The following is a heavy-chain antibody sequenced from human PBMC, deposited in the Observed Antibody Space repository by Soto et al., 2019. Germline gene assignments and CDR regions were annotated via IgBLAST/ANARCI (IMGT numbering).Heavy chain of an antibody. CDR2: ISAYNGNT. CDR1: GYTFTSYG. Sequence: QVQLVQSGAEVKKPEASVKVSCKASGYTFTSYGISWVRQAPGQGLEWMGWISAYNGNTNYAQKLQGRVTMTTDTSTSKAYMELRSLRSDDTAVYYCARDLGEYCSGGSCSLDYYYGMDVWGQGPTVTVSS. D-gene: IGHD2-15*01. J-gene: IGHJ6*02. V-gene: IGHV1-18*01. CDR3: ARDLGEYCSGGSCSLDYYYGMDV.